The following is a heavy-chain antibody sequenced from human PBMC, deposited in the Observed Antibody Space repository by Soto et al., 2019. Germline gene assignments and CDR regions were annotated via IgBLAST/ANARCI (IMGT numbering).Heavy chain of an antibody. V-gene: IGHV1-46*01. CDR2: INPSGGST. Sequence: VASVKVSCKASGYTFTSYYMHWVRQAPGQGLEWMGIINPSGGSTSYAQKFQGRVTMTRDTSTSTVYMELSSLRSEDTAVYYCARDLGSAVAGPQVDYWGQGTLVTVSS. CDR1: GYTFTSYY. CDR3: ARDLGSAVAGPQVDY. J-gene: IGHJ4*02. D-gene: IGHD6-19*01.